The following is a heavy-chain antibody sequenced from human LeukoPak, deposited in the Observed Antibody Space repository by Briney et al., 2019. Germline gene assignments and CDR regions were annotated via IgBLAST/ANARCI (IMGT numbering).Heavy chain of an antibody. Sequence: GGSLRLSCAASGSTVSSNYMSWVRQAPGKGLEWVSVIYSGGSTYYADSVKGRFTISRDNSKNTLYLQMNSLRTEDTAVYYCARDSGLTTQDYWGQGTLVTVSS. D-gene: IGHD4-11*01. CDR1: GSTVSSNY. J-gene: IGHJ4*02. CDR2: IYSGGST. V-gene: IGHV3-53*01. CDR3: ARDSGLTTQDY.